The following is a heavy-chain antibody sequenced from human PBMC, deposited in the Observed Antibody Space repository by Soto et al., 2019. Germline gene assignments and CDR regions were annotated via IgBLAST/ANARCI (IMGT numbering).Heavy chain of an antibody. CDR1: GVTFSTYS. D-gene: IGHD2-2*02. J-gene: IGHJ6*02. Sequence: PGGSLRLSCFGSGVTFSTYSINWVRQAPGKGLEWVSSISSRSDIYYADSVKGRFTISRDNAKNSVSLQMNSLRAEDTAVYYCAREYTAWPLAYGLDVWGQGTTVTVSS. CDR3: AREYTAWPLAYGLDV. CDR2: ISSRSDI. V-gene: IGHV3-21*01.